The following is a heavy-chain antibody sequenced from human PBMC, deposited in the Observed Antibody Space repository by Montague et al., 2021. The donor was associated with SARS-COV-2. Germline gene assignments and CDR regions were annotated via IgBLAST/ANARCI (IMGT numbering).Heavy chain of an antibody. V-gene: IGHV4-39*07. CDR3: ARAVRGVIILSPYYAMDV. CDR1: GGSISSSSYY. CDR2: IYYSGRT. Sequence: SETLSLTCTVSGGSISSSSYYWGWIRQPPGKGLEWIGSIYYSGRTNFNPSLKSRVTVSLDTSKNQFSLKLRSVTAADTAVYYCARAVRGVIILSPYYAMDVWGQGTSVTVSS. J-gene: IGHJ6*02. D-gene: IGHD3-10*01.